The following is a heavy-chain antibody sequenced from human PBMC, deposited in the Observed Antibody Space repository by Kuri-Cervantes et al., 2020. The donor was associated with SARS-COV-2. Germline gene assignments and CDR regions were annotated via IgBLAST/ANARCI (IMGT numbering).Heavy chain of an antibody. CDR3: ASKTYYYDSSGYYPDHSWYFDL. CDR2: IIPIFGTA. V-gene: IGHV1-69*05. D-gene: IGHD3-22*01. J-gene: IGHJ2*01. Sequence: GGSLRLSCKASGYTFTSYGISWVRQAPGQGLEWMGGIIPIFGTANYAQKFQGRVTITTDESTSTAYMELSSLGSEDTAVYYCASKTYYYDSSGYYPDHSWYFDLWGRGTLVTVSS. CDR1: GYTFTSYG.